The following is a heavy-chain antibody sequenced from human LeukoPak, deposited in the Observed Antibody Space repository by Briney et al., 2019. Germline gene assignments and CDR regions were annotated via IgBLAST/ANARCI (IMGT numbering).Heavy chain of an antibody. CDR2: IIPIFGTA. V-gene: IGHV1-69*05. Sequence: ASVXVSCXAXXGXXSXYAIXXVRQAPGQGLEWMGGIIPIFGTANYAQKFQGRVTITTDESTSTAYMELSSLRSEDTAVYYCARSVGDGYNCYYWGQGTLVTVSS. J-gene: IGHJ4*02. CDR1: XGXXSXYA. D-gene: IGHD5-24*01. CDR3: ARSVGDGYNCYY.